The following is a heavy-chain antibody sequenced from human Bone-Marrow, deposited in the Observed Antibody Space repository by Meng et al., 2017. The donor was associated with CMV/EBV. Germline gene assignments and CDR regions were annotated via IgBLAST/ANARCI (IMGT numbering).Heavy chain of an antibody. CDR1: GGSITISNW. Sequence: SETLSLTCAVSGGSITISNWWSWVRQPPGKGLEWIGEFSQSGSTNYSPSLKSRVTMSLDKSTNQFSLQLGSVTAADTAVYYCTTEHAVCSVFWGQGALVTVSS. D-gene: IGHD2-15*01. CDR3: TTEHAVCSVF. J-gene: IGHJ4*02. V-gene: IGHV4-4*02. CDR2: FSQSGST.